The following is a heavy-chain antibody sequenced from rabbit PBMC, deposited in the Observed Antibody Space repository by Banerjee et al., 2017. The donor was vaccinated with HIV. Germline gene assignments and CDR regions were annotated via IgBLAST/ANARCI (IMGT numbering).Heavy chain of an antibody. D-gene: IGHD4-1*01. CDR1: GFSFGQD. V-gene: IGHV1S45*01. CDR2: IDTRYGNT. J-gene: IGHJ4*01. Sequence: QEQLVESGGGLVQPGGSLTLTCTASGFSFGQDMCWVRQAPGKGLGWIGCIDTRYGNTYYASWAKGRFTISETSSTTVTLQMTSLTAADTATYLCARDLAGVIGWNFNLWGPGTLVTVS. CDR3: ARDLAGVIGWNFNL.